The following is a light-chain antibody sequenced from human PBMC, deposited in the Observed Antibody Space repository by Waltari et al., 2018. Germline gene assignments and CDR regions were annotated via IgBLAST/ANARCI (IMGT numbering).Light chain of an antibody. CDR3: QQRSSWPPAIT. Sequence: DIVLTQSPATLSLSPGERATLSCRASQSVRNYLAWYKQRPGQCPRLLIYDASNRATGIPARFSGSGSGTEFTLTISSLEPEDFAIYYCQQRSSWPPAITFGQGTRLEIK. J-gene: IGKJ5*01. V-gene: IGKV3-11*01. CDR1: QSVRNY. CDR2: DAS.